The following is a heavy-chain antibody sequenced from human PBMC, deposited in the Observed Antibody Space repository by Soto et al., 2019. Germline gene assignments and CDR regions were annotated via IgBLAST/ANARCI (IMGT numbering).Heavy chain of an antibody. CDR2: ISAYDGKT. Sequence: VASVKVSCKTSGYTFNTYGINWVRQAPGQGLELMGWISAYDGKTTYAEKFQGRVTLTTDTSTSTAYMELRSLRSDDTAIYYCARDPHEFWTSYWFDPWGQGTPGTSPQ. V-gene: IGHV1-18*01. CDR1: GYTFNTYG. CDR3: ARDPHEFWTSYWFDP. D-gene: IGHD3-3*01. J-gene: IGHJ5*02.